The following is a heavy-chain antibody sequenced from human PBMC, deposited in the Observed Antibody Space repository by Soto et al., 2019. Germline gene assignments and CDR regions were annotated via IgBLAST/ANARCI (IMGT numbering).Heavy chain of an antibody. CDR3: AVGRTVATPYQYYCGMDV. CDR1: GITFSSYA. CDR2: ISGSGGST. V-gene: IGHV3-23*01. J-gene: IGHJ6*02. D-gene: IGHD4-4*01. Sequence: EVQLLESGGGLVQPGGSLRLSCAASGITFSSYAMSWVRQAPGKGLEWVSAISGSGGSTFYADSVKGRFTISRDNSKNTQYLQMNNLRAEDTAIYYCAVGRTVATPYQYYCGMDVWGQGNTVTVSS.